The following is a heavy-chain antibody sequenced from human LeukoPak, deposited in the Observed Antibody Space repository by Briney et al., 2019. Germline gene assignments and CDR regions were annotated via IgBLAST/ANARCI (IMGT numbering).Heavy chain of an antibody. D-gene: IGHD4-17*01. Sequence: SETLSLTCTVSGGSISSGYYYWSWIRQPPGKGLEWIGYIYYSGNTYYNASLKSRVIISVDTSKNQFSLKLSSVTAADTAVYYCARRTLTTRGYYFDYWGQGTLVTVSS. CDR2: IYYSGNT. CDR1: GGSISSGYYY. J-gene: IGHJ4*02. CDR3: ARRTLTTRGYYFDY. V-gene: IGHV4-30-4*01.